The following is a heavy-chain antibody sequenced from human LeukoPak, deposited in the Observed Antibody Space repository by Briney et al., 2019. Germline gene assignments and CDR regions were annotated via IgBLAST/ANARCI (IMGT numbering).Heavy chain of an antibody. CDR2: IYTSGST. D-gene: IGHD3-9*01. V-gene: IGHV4-61*02. Sequence: PSETLSLTCTVSGGSISSGSYYWSWIRQPAGKGLEWIGRIYTSGSTNYNPSLKSRVTISVDTSKNQFSLKLSSVTAADTAVYYCARGGHYDILTGYPDYFDYWGQGTLVTVSS. CDR3: ARGGHYDILTGYPDYFDY. J-gene: IGHJ4*02. CDR1: GGSISSGSYY.